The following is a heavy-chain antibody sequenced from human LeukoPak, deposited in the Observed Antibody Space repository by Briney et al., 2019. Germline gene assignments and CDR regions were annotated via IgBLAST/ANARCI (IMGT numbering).Heavy chain of an antibody. CDR1: GFTFSSYW. V-gene: IGHV3-74*01. D-gene: IGHD3-9*01. Sequence: GGSLRLSCAASGFTFSSYWMHWVRQAPGKGLVWVSRINSDGSSTTYADSVKGRFTISRDNAKNTLYLQMNSLRAEDTAVYYCARDRDGYDILTGRYYYYMDVWGKGTTVTISS. CDR2: INSDGSST. J-gene: IGHJ6*03. CDR3: ARDRDGYDILTGRYYYYMDV.